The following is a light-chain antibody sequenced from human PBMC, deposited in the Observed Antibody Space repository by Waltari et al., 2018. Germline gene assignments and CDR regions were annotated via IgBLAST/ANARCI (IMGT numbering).Light chain of an antibody. Sequence: QTVVTQEPSLTVSPGGTVTLTCASSTGAVTSGYYPIWFQQKPGQAPRSLVYSISKKHSWTPAGFSGSLRGGKAALTLSGAQPEDEAEYYCLLYYGDAQLGVFGGGTKLTVL. V-gene: IGLV7-43*01. CDR3: LLYYGDAQLGV. CDR1: TGAVTSGYY. J-gene: IGLJ3*02. CDR2: SIS.